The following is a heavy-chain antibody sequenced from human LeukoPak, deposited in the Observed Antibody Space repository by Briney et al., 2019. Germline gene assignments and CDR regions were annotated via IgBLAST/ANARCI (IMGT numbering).Heavy chain of an antibody. Sequence: GASVKVSCKASGYXFTGYYIHWVRQAPGQGLEWMVWINPNSGATNYAQKFQGRVTVTRDTAISTAYLELSRLRSDDTAVYYCARSGAYYDMDVWGKGTTVAVSS. D-gene: IGHD4-17*01. CDR2: INPNSGAT. CDR1: GYXFTGYY. J-gene: IGHJ6*04. CDR3: ARSGAYYDMDV. V-gene: IGHV1-2*02.